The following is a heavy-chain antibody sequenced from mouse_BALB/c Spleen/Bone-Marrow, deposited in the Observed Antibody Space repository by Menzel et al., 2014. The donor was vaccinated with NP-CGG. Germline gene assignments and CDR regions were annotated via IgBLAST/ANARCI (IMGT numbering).Heavy chain of an antibody. J-gene: IGHJ4*01. D-gene: IGHD4-1*01. V-gene: IGHV2-2*02. CDR3: ARNWDDYAMDY. CDR1: SFSLSSFG. CDR2: IWSGGST. Sequence: VKLQESGPGLVQPSQSLSITCTVSSFSLSSFGLHWVRQSPGKGLEWLGVIWSGGSTDYNAAFISRLSISKDNSKSQVFFKMNSLQANDTAIYYCARNWDDYAMDYWGQGTSVTVSS.